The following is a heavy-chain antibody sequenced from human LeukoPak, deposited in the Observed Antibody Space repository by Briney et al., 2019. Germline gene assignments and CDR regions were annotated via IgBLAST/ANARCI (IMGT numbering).Heavy chain of an antibody. CDR1: GGSFSGYY. D-gene: IGHD2-15*01. CDR3: ARVVVVVAASYYYYYYMDV. Sequence: SETLSLTCAVYGGSFSGYYWSWIRQPPGKGLEWIGEINHSGSTNYNPSLESRVTISVDTSKNQFSLKLSSVTAADTAVYYCARVVVVVAASYYYYYYMDVWGKGTTVTVSS. J-gene: IGHJ6*03. V-gene: IGHV4-34*01. CDR2: INHSGST.